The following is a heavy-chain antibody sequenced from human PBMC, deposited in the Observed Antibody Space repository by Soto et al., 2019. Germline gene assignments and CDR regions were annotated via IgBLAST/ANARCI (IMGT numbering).Heavy chain of an antibody. D-gene: IGHD3-3*01. Sequence: SETLSLTCAVYGGSFSGYYWSWIRQPPGKGLEWIGEINHSGSTNYNPSLKSRVTISVDTSKNQFSLKLSSVTAADTAVYYCARGSRYDFWSGLYYFDYWGQGTLVTVSS. CDR2: INHSGST. CDR1: GGSFSGYY. V-gene: IGHV4-34*01. CDR3: ARGSRYDFWSGLYYFDY. J-gene: IGHJ4*02.